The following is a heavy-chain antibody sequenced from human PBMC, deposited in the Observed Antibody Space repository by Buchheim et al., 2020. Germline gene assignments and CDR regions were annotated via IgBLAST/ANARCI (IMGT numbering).Heavy chain of an antibody. CDR3: TKGYSAFVGWFDP. Sequence: QVQLQESGPGLVKPSETLSLTCAVSGGSISNYYWTWIRQPPGKGLEWIGYFYSTGKTNYNPSLKSRVTMSGDTSKNKISLRLSSVTAADTAVYYCTKGYSAFVGWFDPWGQGAL. V-gene: IGHV4-59*01. J-gene: IGHJ5*02. CDR1: GGSISNYY. D-gene: IGHD5-12*01. CDR2: FYSTGKT.